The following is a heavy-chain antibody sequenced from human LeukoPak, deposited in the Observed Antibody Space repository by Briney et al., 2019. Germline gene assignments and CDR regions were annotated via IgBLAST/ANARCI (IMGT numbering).Heavy chain of an antibody. CDR1: GGTFSSYA. Sequence: SVKVSCKASGGTFSSYAISWVRQAPGQGLEWMGGIIPIFGTANYAQKFQGRVTITTDESTSTAYMELSSLRSEDTAVYYCARGDIVVVPAAIPLVRWFDPWGQGTLVTVSS. V-gene: IGHV1-69*05. J-gene: IGHJ5*02. D-gene: IGHD2-2*01. CDR3: ARGDIVVVPAAIPLVRWFDP. CDR2: IIPIFGTA.